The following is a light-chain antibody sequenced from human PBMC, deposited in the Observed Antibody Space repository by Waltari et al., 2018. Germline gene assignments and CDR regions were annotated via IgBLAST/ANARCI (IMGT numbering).Light chain of an antibody. CDR2: EVT. CDR1: STDCGRYNV. Sequence: QSALTQAASVSGSPGPSITIPCTGTSTDCGRYNVFSWYQQHPGQAPKLISSEVTKRPSGVSNRFSGSKSGNTASLTISGLQAEDEADYFCSSYGSINTWLFGGGTKLTVL. V-gene: IGLV2-23*02. CDR3: SSYGSINTWL. J-gene: IGLJ3*02.